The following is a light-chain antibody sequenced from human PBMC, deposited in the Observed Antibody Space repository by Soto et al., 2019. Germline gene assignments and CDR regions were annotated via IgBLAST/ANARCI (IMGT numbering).Light chain of an antibody. J-gene: IGKJ1*01. CDR1: QYINNY. CDR3: QQTFEAPWT. Sequence: DIQMTQSPSSLSASVGDRVTITCRASQYINNYLNWYQQKSGKAPYLLIYGASTLLSGVPSRFSGTFSGTNFTLTISSLQPEDFASYYCQQTFEAPWTFGQGTNV. V-gene: IGKV1-39*01. CDR2: GAS.